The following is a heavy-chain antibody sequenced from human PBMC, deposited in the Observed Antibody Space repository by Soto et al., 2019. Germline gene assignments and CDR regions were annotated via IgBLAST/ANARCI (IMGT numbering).Heavy chain of an antibody. CDR2: ISGSGDNT. V-gene: IGHV3-23*01. D-gene: IGHD2-21*01. J-gene: IGHJ6*02. CDR3: AKDRGLIDPMDV. Sequence: GGSLRLSCAASGFTFSSSAMSWVRQAPGKGLEWVSAISGSGDNTYYADSVKGRFTISRDNSKNTLSLQMNSLGVEDTALYYWAKDRGLIDPMDVWGQGTTVTVSS. CDR1: GFTFSSSA.